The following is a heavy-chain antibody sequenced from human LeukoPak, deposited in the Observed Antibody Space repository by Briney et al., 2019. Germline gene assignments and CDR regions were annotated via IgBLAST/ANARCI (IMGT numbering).Heavy chain of an antibody. CDR1: GGSISSYY. CDR3: ARLEWNYPLY. CDR2: IYYSGST. V-gene: IGHV4-59*08. J-gene: IGHJ4*02. D-gene: IGHD1-7*01. Sequence: SGTLSLTCTVSGGSISSYYWSWIRQPPGKGLEWIGDIYYSGSTKYNPSLQSRVTISVDTSRNQFSLKLSSVTAADTVVYYCARLEWNYPLYWGERTLHTVSS.